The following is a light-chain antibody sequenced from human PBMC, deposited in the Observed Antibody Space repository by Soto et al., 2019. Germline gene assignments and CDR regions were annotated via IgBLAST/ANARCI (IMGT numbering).Light chain of an antibody. J-gene: IGKJ5*01. V-gene: IGKV1-5*01. Sequence: IPLTQSPSTLSASLGASVTLPFRASQNIRNWLAWYQQKPGKAPNPLIYDASSLKSGVPARFSGSGSGTEFTLTISSLQPDDFATYYCQQYNTYSTFGQGTRLEIK. CDR1: QNIRNW. CDR3: QQYNTYST. CDR2: DAS.